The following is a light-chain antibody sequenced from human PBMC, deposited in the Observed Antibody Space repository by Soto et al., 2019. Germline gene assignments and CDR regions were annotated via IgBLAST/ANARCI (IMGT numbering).Light chain of an antibody. CDR2: FVS. J-gene: IGKJ1*01. V-gene: IGKV2-30*01. Sequence: DVVVTQSPLSLSVTLGQPASISCRSSQSLVYSDGNTYLNWFQQRPGQSPRRLIYFVSNRDSGVPARFSGIGSGTDFTLKISRVEPEDVGVYYCLQSIQWPWTFGQGTKVEIK. CDR3: LQSIQWPWT. CDR1: QSLVYSDGNTY.